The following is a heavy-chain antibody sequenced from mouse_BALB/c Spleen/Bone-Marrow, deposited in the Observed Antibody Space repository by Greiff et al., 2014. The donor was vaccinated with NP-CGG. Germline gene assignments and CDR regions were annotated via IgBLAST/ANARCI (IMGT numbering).Heavy chain of an antibody. Sequence: VQLQQSGAELARPGASVRLSCKASGYTFTSYWMQWVKQRPGQGLEWIGAIYPGDGDTRYTQKFKVKATLTADKSSSTAYMQLSSLASEDSAVYYCARGFPFDYWGQGTTLTVSS. CDR1: GYTFTSYW. CDR3: ARGFPFDY. CDR2: IYPGDGDT. J-gene: IGHJ2*01. V-gene: IGHV1-87*01.